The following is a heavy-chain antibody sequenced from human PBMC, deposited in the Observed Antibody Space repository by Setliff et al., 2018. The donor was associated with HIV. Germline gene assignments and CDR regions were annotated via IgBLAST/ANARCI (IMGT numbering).Heavy chain of an antibody. Sequence: LPETLSLTCTVSGGSISIYYWSWIRQLPGEGLEWIGRISAGGYTYYNPSLQSRVTMSVDMSKNQFSLKLSSVTAADTAIYYCARDRSGTSYAGDDAFDIWGQGTMVTVSS. CDR3: ARDRSGTSYAGDDAFDI. J-gene: IGHJ3*02. V-gene: IGHV4-4*07. CDR1: GGSISIYY. CDR2: ISAGGYT. D-gene: IGHD3-3*01.